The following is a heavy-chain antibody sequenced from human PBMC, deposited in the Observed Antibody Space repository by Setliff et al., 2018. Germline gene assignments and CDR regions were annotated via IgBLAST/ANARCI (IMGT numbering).Heavy chain of an antibody. CDR3: SSSSSVAFDI. V-gene: IGHV3-73*01. Sequence: PGGSLRLSCAASGFTFGGSAIHWVRQASGKGLEWVGRIRSKPNSYATAYAASVKGRFTISRDDSENTAYLQMNSLKTEDTAVYYCSSSSSVAFDIWGQGTMVTV. CDR2: IRSKPNSYAT. CDR1: GFTFGGSA. D-gene: IGHD6-6*01. J-gene: IGHJ3*02.